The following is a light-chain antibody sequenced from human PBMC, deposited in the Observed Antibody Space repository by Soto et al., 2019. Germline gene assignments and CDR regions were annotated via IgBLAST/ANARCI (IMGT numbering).Light chain of an antibody. CDR1: SSDVGGYNY. CDR2: DVS. Sequence: QSVLTQPASVSGSPGQSSTISCTGTSSDVGGYNYVSWYQQHPGKAPKLMIYDVSNRPSGVSNRFSGSKSGNTASLTISGLQAEDEAEYYCSSYTTSGSLVFGGGTKLTVL. V-gene: IGLV2-14*01. CDR3: SSYTTSGSLV. J-gene: IGLJ2*01.